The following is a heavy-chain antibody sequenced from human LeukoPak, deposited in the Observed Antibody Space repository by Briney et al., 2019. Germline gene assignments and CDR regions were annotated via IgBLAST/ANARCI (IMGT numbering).Heavy chain of an antibody. V-gene: IGHV3-48*03. Sequence: PGGSLRLSCAASGFTFSSYEMNWVRQAPGKGLEWVSYISSSGSTIHYADSVKGRFTISRDNAKNSLYLQMNSLRAEDTAVYYCARDYSSGWSKNFDYWGQGTLVTVSS. CDR1: GFTFSSYE. J-gene: IGHJ4*02. CDR2: ISSSGSTI. CDR3: ARDYSSGWSKNFDY. D-gene: IGHD6-19*01.